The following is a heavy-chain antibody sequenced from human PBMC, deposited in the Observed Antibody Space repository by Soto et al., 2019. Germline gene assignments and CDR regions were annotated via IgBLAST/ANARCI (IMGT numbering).Heavy chain of an antibody. CDR2: INSDGSST. V-gene: IGHV3-74*01. J-gene: IGHJ6*02. CDR1: GFTFISYW. Sequence: GSLRLSCAVSGFTFISYWMHCVLQAPGKGLVWVSRINSDGSSTSYADSVKGRFTISRDNAKNTLYLQMNSLRAEDTAVYYCASEGAQQYYYYGMDVWGQGTTVTVS. CDR3: ASEGAQQYYYYGMDV.